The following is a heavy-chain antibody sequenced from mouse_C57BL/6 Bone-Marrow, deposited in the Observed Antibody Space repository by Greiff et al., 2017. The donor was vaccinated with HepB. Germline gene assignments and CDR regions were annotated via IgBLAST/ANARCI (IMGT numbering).Heavy chain of an antibody. V-gene: IGHV1-15*01. J-gene: IGHJ3*01. Sequence: QVQLQQSGAELVRPGASVTLSCKASGYTFTDYEMHWVKQTPVHGLEWIGAIDPETGGTAYNQKFKGKAILTADKSSSTAYMELRSLTSEDSAVYCCAGDSSGYGFAYWGQGTLVTVSA. CDR2: IDPETGGT. CDR3: AGDSSGYGFAY. CDR1: GYTFTDYE. D-gene: IGHD3-2*02.